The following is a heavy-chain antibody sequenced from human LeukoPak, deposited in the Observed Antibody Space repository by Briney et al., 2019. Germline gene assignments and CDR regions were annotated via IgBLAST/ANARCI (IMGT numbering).Heavy chain of an antibody. J-gene: IGHJ4*02. D-gene: IGHD3-22*01. V-gene: IGHV3-7*01. CDR1: GFTFKHNW. Sequence: GGALRLSCVASGFTFKHNWVRCVRHMPGRGLEWVANINQDGNEKYYVDSVKGRFTISRDNAKNTLYLQMNSLRAEDTALYYCARGGHHYHSSGYYGGTNFDYWGQGTLVTVSS. CDR3: ARGGHHYHSSGYYGGTNFDY. CDR2: INQDGNEK.